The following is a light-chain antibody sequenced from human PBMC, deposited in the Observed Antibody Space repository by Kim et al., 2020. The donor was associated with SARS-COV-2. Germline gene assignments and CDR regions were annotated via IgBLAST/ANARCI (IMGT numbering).Light chain of an antibody. CDR3: QQYNNWWT. CDR1: QSVSSN. CDR2: DAS. J-gene: IGKJ1*01. V-gene: IGKV3-15*01. Sequence: SVSPGERATLSCRASQSVSSNLAWYQQKPGQAPRLLIYDASTRATDIPARFSGSGSGTEFTLTISSLQSEDFAVYYCQQYNNWWTFGQGTKVDIK.